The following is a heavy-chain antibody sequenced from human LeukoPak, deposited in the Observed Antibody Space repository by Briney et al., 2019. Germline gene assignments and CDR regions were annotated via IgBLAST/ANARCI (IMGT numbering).Heavy chain of an antibody. V-gene: IGHV4-59*08. J-gene: IGHJ5*02. Sequence: SETLSLTRTVSSGSISTYYWSWIRQPPGKGLEWIGYIYYTGITNYNPSLRSRVTILVDTSKNQFSLKLTSVTAADTAVYYCARHVGGGGVLRFDPWGQGTLVTVSS. CDR2: IYYTGIT. CDR3: ARHVGGGGVLRFDP. D-gene: IGHD3-3*01. CDR1: SGSISTYY.